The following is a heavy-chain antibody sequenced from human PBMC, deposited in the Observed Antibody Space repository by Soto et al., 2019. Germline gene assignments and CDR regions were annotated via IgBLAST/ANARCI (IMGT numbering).Heavy chain of an antibody. Sequence: GESLKISCKGSGYSFTSYWISWVRQMPGKGLEWMGRIDPSDSYTNYSPSFQGHVTISADKSISTAYLQWSSLKASDTAMYYCARLRSRLESRAYYYGMDVWGQGTTVTVSS. V-gene: IGHV5-10-1*01. CDR1: GYSFTSYW. J-gene: IGHJ6*02. CDR3: ARLRSRLESRAYYYGMDV. CDR2: IDPSDSYT. D-gene: IGHD3-10*01.